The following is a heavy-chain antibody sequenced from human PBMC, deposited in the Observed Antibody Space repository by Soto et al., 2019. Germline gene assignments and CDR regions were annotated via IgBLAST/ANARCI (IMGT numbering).Heavy chain of an antibody. CDR3: AKGNKWEPAPSFDY. CDR2: ISGSGGST. CDR1: GFTFSSYA. J-gene: IGHJ4*02. Sequence: PGGSLRLSCAASGFTFSSYAMSWVRQAPWKGLEWVSAISGSGGSTYYADSVKGRFTISRDNSKNTLYLQMNSLRAEDTAVYYCAKGNKWEPAPSFDYWGQGTLVTVSS. V-gene: IGHV3-23*01. D-gene: IGHD1-26*01.